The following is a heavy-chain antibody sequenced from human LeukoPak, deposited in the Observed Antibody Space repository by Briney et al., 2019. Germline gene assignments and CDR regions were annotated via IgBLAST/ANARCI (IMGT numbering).Heavy chain of an antibody. Sequence: GGSLRLSCAASGFTFSSYDMNWLRQAPGKGLEWVSYISTSGSTIYYADSVKGRFTISRDNAKNSLYLQMNSLRAEDTAVYYCAKVPDYYGSGRYHWGQGTLVTVSS. CDR1: GFTFSSYD. J-gene: IGHJ4*02. D-gene: IGHD3-10*01. V-gene: IGHV3-48*03. CDR2: ISTSGSTI. CDR3: AKVPDYYGSGRYH.